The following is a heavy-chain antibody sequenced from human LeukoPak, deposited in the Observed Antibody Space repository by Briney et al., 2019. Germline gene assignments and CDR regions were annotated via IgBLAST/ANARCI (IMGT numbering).Heavy chain of an antibody. J-gene: IGHJ4*02. CDR2: IRHDVRIK. CDR1: GFTLTNYV. V-gene: IGHV3-30*02. Sequence: PVGSLRLSCAASGFTLTNYVMYTVRQAPGNRLRWVAFIRHDVRIKYYADTLKCRFSISRDNSKNTLYVQMNSLRAEGTAVYYCAKDSLTCIDEWGQGTLLTV. D-gene: IGHD3-9*01. CDR3: AKDSLTCIDE.